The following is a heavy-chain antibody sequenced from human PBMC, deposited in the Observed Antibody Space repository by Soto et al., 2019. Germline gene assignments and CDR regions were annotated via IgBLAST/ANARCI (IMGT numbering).Heavy chain of an antibody. V-gene: IGHV4-4*02. D-gene: IGHD3-16*02. J-gene: IGHJ5*02. Sequence: PSETLSLTCAVSGGSISSSNWWSWVRQPPGKGLEWIGEIYHSGSTNYNPSLKSRVTISVDKSKNQFSLKLSSVTAADTAVYYCARDSIMITFGGVIAPNNWFDPWGQGTLVTVSS. CDR1: GGSISSSNW. CDR2: IYHSGST. CDR3: ARDSIMITFGGVIAPNNWFDP.